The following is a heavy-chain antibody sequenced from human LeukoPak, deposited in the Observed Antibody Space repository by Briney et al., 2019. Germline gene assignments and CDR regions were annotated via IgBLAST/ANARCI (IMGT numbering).Heavy chain of an antibody. V-gene: IGHV3-23*01. CDR2: ISGSGGST. D-gene: IGHD6-19*01. CDR3: ARDGRYSSGWPSWFDP. Sequence: AISGSGGSTYYADSVKGRFTISRDNSKNTLYLQMNSLRAEDTAVYYCARDGRYSSGWPSWFDPWGQGTLVTVSS. J-gene: IGHJ5*02.